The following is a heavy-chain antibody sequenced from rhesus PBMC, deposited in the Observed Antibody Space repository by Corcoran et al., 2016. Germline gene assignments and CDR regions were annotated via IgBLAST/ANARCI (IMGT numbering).Heavy chain of an antibody. D-gene: IGHD3-34*01. CDR3: AREAWGRGSTFDY. CDR1: GFTFSSYG. Sequence: EVQLVETGGGLVQPGGSLKLSCAASGFTFSSYGMSWVRQAPGKGPEGVGFIRKKAKGGTGKYAAAVKGRFTLSRDDSKRIASLLMNSLKTEDTAVYYCAREAWGRGSTFDYWGQGVLVTVSS. J-gene: IGHJ4*01. V-gene: IGHV3S22*01. CDR2: IRKKAKGGTG.